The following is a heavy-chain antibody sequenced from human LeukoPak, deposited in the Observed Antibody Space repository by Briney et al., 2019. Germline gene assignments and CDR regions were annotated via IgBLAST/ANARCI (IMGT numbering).Heavy chain of an antibody. V-gene: IGHV3-48*03. J-gene: IGHJ4*02. Sequence: GGSLRLSCAASGFTFSSYEMNWVRQAPGKGLEWVSYISSSGSTIYYVDSVKGRFTISRDNAKNSLYLQMNSLRAEDTAVYYCARVRYYYGSGAHYYFDYWGQGTLVTVSS. CDR2: ISSSGSTI. CDR1: GFTFSSYE. CDR3: ARVRYYYGSGAHYYFDY. D-gene: IGHD3-10*01.